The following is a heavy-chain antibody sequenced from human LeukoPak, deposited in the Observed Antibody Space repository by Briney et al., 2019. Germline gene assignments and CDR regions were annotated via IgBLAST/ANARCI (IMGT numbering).Heavy chain of an antibody. CDR2: INAGNGNT. CDR1: GYTFTSYA. J-gene: IGHJ5*02. V-gene: IGHV1-3*01. Sequence: ASVKVSCKASGYTFTSYAMHWVRQAPGQRLEWMGWINAGNGNTNYAQKLQGRVTMTTDTSTSTAYMELRSLRSDDTAVYYCARDLHPGIAVAPSWFDPWGQGTLVTVSS. CDR3: ARDLHPGIAVAPSWFDP. D-gene: IGHD6-19*01.